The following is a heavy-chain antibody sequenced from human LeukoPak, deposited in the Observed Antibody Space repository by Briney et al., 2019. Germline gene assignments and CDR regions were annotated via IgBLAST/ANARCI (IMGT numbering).Heavy chain of an antibody. Sequence: GGSLRLSCAVSGFTVSSNYTAWVRQAPGKGLEWVSVIYSGGTTYYADSVKGRFTISRDNSKNTLYLQMNSLRAEDTAMYYCAREGSYDSSTMWYFDSWGQGTLVTVSS. V-gene: IGHV3-53*01. CDR1: GFTVSSNY. CDR2: IYSGGTT. CDR3: AREGSYDSSTMWYFDS. J-gene: IGHJ4*02. D-gene: IGHD3-22*01.